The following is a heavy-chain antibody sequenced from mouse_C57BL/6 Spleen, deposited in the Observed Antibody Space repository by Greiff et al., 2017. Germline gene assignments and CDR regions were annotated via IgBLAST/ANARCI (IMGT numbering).Heavy chain of an antibody. D-gene: IGHD3-2*02. V-gene: IGHV1-42*01. CDR2: INPSTGGT. Sequence: VQLQQSGPELVKPGASVKISCKASGYSFTGYYMNWVKQSPEKSLEWIGEINPSTGGTTYNQKFKAKATLTVDKSSSTAYMQLKSLTSEDSAVYYGARKGSSGYVPFAYWGQGTLVTVSA. CDR3: ARKGSSGYVPFAY. J-gene: IGHJ3*01. CDR1: GYSFTGYY.